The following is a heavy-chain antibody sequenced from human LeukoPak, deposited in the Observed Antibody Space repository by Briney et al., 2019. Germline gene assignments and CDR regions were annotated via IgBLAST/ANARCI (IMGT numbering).Heavy chain of an antibody. CDR1: GGSFSGYY. D-gene: IGHD1-26*01. J-gene: IGHJ6*03. CDR2: INHSGST. V-gene: IGHV4-34*01. CDR3: ARVLVGTTDYYYYMDV. Sequence: SETLSLTCAVYGGSFSGYYWSWIRQPPEKGLERIGEINHSGSTNYNPSLKSRVTISVDTSKNQFSLKLSSVTAADTAVYYCARVLVGTTDYYYYMDVWGKGTTVTVSS.